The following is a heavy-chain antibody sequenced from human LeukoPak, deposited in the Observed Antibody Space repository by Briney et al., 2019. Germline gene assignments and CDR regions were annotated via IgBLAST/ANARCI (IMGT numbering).Heavy chain of an antibody. CDR1: GISVNVSY. V-gene: IGHV3-53*01. J-gene: IGHJ4*02. Sequence: GGSLRLSCEASGISVNVSYLSWVRQAPGRGLEWVSVIYNSGRTFYADSVKGRFTISRDSAKNILYLRMNNLRVEDTAIYYCARGKVIGHTSSWYLFDSWSQGSRVTVSS. CDR2: IYNSGRT. D-gene: IGHD6-13*01. CDR3: ARGKVIGHTSSWYLFDS.